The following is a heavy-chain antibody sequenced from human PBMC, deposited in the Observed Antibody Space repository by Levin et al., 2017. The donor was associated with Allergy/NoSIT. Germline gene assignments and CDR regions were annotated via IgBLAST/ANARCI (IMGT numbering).Heavy chain of an antibody. CDR3: AREDSRRAANLYYYYYGMDV. CDR2: ISAYNGNT. V-gene: IGHV1-18*01. J-gene: IGHJ6*02. Sequence: ASVKVSCKASGYTFTSYGISWVRQAPGQGLEWMGWISAYNGNTNYAQKLQGRVTMTTDTSTSTAYMELRSLRSDDTAVYYCAREDSRRAANLYYYYYGMDVWGQGTTVTVSS. CDR1: GYTFTSYG. D-gene: IGHD1-14*01.